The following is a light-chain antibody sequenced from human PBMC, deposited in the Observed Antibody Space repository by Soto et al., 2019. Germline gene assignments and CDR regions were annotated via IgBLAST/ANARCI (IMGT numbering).Light chain of an antibody. CDR2: GAS. J-gene: IGKJ1*01. CDR1: QSISSSY. V-gene: IGKV3-20*01. Sequence: EIVLTQSPGTLSLSPGERATLSCRASQSISSSYLAWYQQKPGQAPRLLIYGASNRATGIPDRFSGSGSGTDFTLTISRLESEDFAVYYGQQYGSSPLFGQGTKVEIK. CDR3: QQYGSSPL.